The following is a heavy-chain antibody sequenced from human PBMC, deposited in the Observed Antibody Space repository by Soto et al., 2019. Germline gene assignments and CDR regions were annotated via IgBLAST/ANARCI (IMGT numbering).Heavy chain of an antibody. D-gene: IGHD3-9*01. J-gene: IGHJ4*02. CDR1: GFTLSSHW. CDR3: ARVRYFYYLLLLDY. CDR2: ISQDGSEK. Sequence: EVQLVESGGGLVQPGGSLRLSCAASGFTLSSHWMYWVRQAPGKGLEWVTYISQDGSEKYYVDSVKGRFTISRDNAKSALYLQMTGLRAEYTAVYYCARVRYFYYLLLLDYWGQGALVTVSS. V-gene: IGHV3-7*01.